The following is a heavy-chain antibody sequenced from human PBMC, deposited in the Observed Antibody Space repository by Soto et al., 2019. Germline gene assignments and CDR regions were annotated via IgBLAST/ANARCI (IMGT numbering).Heavy chain of an antibody. V-gene: IGHV4-31*03. CDR2: IYYSGST. J-gene: IGHJ5*02. CDR1: GGSISSGGYY. CDR3: ARRVSSAHWGGLDP. Sequence: SETLSLTCTVSGGSISSGGYYWSWIRQHPGKGLEWIGYIYYSGSTYYNPSLKSRVTISVDTSKNQFSLKLSSVTAADTAVYYCARRVSSAHWGGLDPWGQGTLVTVSS. D-gene: IGHD3-16*01.